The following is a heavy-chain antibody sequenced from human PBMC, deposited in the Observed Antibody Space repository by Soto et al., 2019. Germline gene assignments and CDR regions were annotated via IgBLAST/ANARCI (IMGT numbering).Heavy chain of an antibody. V-gene: IGHV4-30-4*01. J-gene: IGHJ4*02. CDR3: ARDTGNYPYYFDY. CDR2: IHHSGST. CDR1: GGSISGGENF. D-gene: IGHD1-7*01. Sequence: SETLSLTCTVSGGSISGGENFWNWIRQSPGKGLEWIGYIHHSGSTYYNPSLKSRLTISVDTSKNQISLKLNSVTAADTAVYYCARDTGNYPYYFDYWGQGTLVTVSS.